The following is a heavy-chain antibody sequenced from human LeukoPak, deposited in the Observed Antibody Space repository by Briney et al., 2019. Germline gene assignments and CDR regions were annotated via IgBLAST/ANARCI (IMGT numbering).Heavy chain of an antibody. CDR1: GGSISSGGHY. V-gene: IGHV4-61*08. D-gene: IGHD1-26*01. CDR3: ARGVGATSYFDY. J-gene: IGHJ4*02. Sequence: SETLSLTCTVSGGSISSGGHYWSWIRQHPGKGLEWIGYIYYSGSTNYNPSLKSRVTISVDTSKNQFSLKLSSVTAADTAVYYCARGVGATSYFDYWGQGTLVTVSS. CDR2: IYYSGST.